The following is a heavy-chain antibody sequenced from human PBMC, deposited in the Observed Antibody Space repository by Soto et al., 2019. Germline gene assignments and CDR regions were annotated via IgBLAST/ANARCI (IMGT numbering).Heavy chain of an antibody. Sequence: QVQLVQSGTEVKRPGTSVKVFCKAIGYSFSGHYIHWVRQAPGQGLEWMGWVNPSNGVTNVAQRLKGRVTMTRDTSINTAYMEVSGLTSYDSAVFYCARDEDNGRRYFWGQGTLVTVS. CDR1: GYSFSGHY. V-gene: IGHV1-2*02. J-gene: IGHJ4*02. CDR3: ARDEDNGRRYF. CDR2: VNPSNGVT. D-gene: IGHD2-15*01.